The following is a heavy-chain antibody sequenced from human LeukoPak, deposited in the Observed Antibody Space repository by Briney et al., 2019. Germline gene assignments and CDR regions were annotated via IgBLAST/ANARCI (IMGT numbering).Heavy chain of an antibody. Sequence: SETLSLTCTVSGGSISSSSYYWGWIRQPPGKGLEWIGSIYYSGSTYYNPSPKSRVTISVDTSKIQFSLKLSSVTAADTAVYYCARRRGAPPLIFDYWGQGTLVTVSS. CDR1: GGSISSSSYY. D-gene: IGHD1-26*01. J-gene: IGHJ4*02. CDR2: IYYSGST. CDR3: ARRRGAPPLIFDY. V-gene: IGHV4-39*01.